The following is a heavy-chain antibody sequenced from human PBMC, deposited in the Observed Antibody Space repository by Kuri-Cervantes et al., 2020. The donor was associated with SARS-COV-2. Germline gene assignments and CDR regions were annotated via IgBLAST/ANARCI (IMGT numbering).Heavy chain of an antibody. D-gene: IGHD2-21*01. CDR3: ARVSLGGERNYYYYYYMDV. CDR1: GFTFSDYY. Sequence: GESLKISCAASGFTFSDYYMSWIRQAPGKGLEWVSYISSSSSTIYYADSVKGRFTISRDNAKNSLYLQMNSLRAEDTAVYYCARVSLGGERNYYYYYYMDVWGKGTTVTVSS. J-gene: IGHJ6*03. CDR2: ISSSSSTI. V-gene: IGHV3-11*04.